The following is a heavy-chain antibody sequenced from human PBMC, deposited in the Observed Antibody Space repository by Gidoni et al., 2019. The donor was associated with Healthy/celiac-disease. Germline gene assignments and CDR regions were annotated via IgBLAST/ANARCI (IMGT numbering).Heavy chain of an antibody. V-gene: IGHV3-7*05. CDR1: GFTFSRYW. CDR2: IKQDGSEK. D-gene: IGHD3-10*01. J-gene: IGHJ6*02. CDR3: ARDERPTNLWFGELYYYYYGMDV. Sequence: EVQLVESGGGLVQPGGSLRLSCAASGFTFSRYWMSWVRQAPGKGLEWVANIKQDGSEKYYVDSVKGRFTISRDNAKNSLYLQMNSLRAEDTAVYYCARDERPTNLWFGELYYYYYGMDVWGQGTTVTVSS.